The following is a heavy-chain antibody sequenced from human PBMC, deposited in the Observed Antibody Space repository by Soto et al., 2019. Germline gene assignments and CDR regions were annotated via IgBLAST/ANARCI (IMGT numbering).Heavy chain of an antibody. CDR1: GFSLSTSGVG. CDR3: AHSSAPEGLCGELLYHDYYDGMDV. CDR2: IYWNDDK. Sequence: QITLKESGPTLVKPTQTLTLTCTFSGFSLSTSGVGVGWIRQPPGKDLEWLALIYWNDDKRYSPSLKSRLTITNDTSKNQVVLTMDNMDSVDTATYYCAHSSAPEGLCGELLYHDYYDGMDVWGQGTTVTVSS. V-gene: IGHV2-5*01. J-gene: IGHJ6*02. D-gene: IGHD3-10*02.